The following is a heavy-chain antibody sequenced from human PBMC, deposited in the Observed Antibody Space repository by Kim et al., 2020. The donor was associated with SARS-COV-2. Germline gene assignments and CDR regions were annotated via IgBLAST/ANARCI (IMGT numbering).Heavy chain of an antibody. D-gene: IGHD3-10*01. CDR2: INPSGGST. V-gene: IGHV1-46*01. CDR1: GYTFTSYY. J-gene: IGHJ4*02. CDR3: ARGPAYYYGSGSPSFDY. Sequence: ASVKVSCKASGYTFTSYYMHWVRQAPGQGLEWMGIINPSGGSTSYAQKFQGRVTMTRDTSTSTVYMELSSLRSEDTAVYYCARGPAYYYGSGSPSFDYWGQGTLVTVSS.